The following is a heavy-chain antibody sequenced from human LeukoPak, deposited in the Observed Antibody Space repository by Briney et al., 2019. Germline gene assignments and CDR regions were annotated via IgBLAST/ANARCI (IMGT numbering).Heavy chain of an antibody. CDR3: ARDRGVGAFDI. V-gene: IGHV3-13*01. Sequence: PGGSLRLSCAASGFTFSSYDMHWVRQATGKGLEWVSAIGTAGDTYYPGSVKGRFTISRDNAKNSLYLQMNSLRAGDTAVYYCARDRGVGAFDIWGQGTMVTVSS. J-gene: IGHJ3*02. CDR2: IGTAGDT. D-gene: IGHD3-10*01. CDR1: GFTFSSYD.